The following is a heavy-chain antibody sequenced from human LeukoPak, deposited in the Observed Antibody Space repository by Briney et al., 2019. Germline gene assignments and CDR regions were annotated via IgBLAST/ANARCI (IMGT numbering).Heavy chain of an antibody. V-gene: IGHV4-59*12. J-gene: IGHJ5*02. D-gene: IGHD3-3*01. CDR3: ARGYYDFWSGRGPFNWFDP. Sequence: PSETLSLTCTVSGGSISSYYWSWIRQPPGKGLEWIGYIYYSGSTNYNPSLKSRVTISVDTSKNQFSLKLSSVTAADTAVYYCARGYYDFWSGRGPFNWFDPWGQGTLVTVSS. CDR1: GGSISSYY. CDR2: IYYSGST.